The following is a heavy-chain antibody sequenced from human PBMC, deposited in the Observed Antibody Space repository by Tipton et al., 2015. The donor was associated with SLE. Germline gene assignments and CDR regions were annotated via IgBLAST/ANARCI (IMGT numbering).Heavy chain of an antibody. CDR3: ARGVGVTDYFDF. D-gene: IGHD1-26*01. V-gene: IGHV3-30*04. CDR1: GFTFSSYP. CDR2: ISYDGSNN. Sequence: SLRLSCAASGFTFSSYPMHWVRQAPGKGLEWVAVISYDGSNNYYADSVKGRFTVSRDNYKNTLYLQMNSLRAEDTAVYYCARGVGVTDYFDFWGHGALVTVSS. J-gene: IGHJ4*01.